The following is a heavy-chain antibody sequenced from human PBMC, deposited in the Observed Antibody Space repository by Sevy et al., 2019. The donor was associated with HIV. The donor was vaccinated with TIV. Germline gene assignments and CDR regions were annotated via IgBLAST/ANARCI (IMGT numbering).Heavy chain of an antibody. Sequence: GGSLRLSCAASGFSFSSYALHWVRQAPGMGLEYVSAISSNGGSTYYADSVKGRFTISRDNSKNTLYLQMGSLRAEDMAVYYCAREGVGGYSYSLDYWGQGTLVTVSS. CDR3: AREGVGGYSYSLDY. J-gene: IGHJ4*01. D-gene: IGHD5-18*01. CDR1: GFSFSSYA. V-gene: IGHV3-64*02. CDR2: ISSNGGST.